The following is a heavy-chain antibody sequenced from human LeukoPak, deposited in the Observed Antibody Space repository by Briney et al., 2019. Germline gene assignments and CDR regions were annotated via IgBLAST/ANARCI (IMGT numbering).Heavy chain of an antibody. CDR3: ARDYFRPNTAMDRWDAFDI. V-gene: IGHV1-69*04. CDR1: GGTFSSYT. D-gene: IGHD5-18*01. CDR2: IIPILGIA. Sequence: VASVKVSCKASGGTFSSYTISWVRQASGQGLEWMGRIIPILGIANYAQKFQGRVTITADKSTSTAYMELSSLRSEDTAVYYCARDYFRPNTAMDRWDAFDIWGQGTMVTVSS. J-gene: IGHJ3*02.